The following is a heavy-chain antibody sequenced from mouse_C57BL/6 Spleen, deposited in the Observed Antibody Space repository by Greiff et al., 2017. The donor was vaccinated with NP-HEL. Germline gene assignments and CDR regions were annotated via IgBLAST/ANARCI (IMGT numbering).Heavy chain of an antibody. CDR3: ARSSLHYYAMDY. J-gene: IGHJ4*01. Sequence: EVQLQQSGPELVKPGASVKISCKASGYTFTDYYMNWVKQSHGKSLEWIGDINPNNGGTSYNQKFKGKATLTVDKSSSTAYMELRSLTSEDSAVYYCARSSLHYYAMDYWGQGTSLTVSS. CDR2: INPNNGGT. V-gene: IGHV1-26*01. CDR1: GYTFTDYY.